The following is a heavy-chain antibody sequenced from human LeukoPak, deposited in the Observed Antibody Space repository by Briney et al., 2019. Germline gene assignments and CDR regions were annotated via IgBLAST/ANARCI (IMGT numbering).Heavy chain of an antibody. CDR3: ATSRPYDSSGYPQF. CDR1: GFTFSSYA. D-gene: IGHD3-22*01. V-gene: IGHV3-23*01. CDR2: ISGSGGSA. J-gene: IGHJ4*02. Sequence: GGSLGLSCAASGFTFSSYAMSWVRQAPGKGLEWVSAISGSGGSAYYADSVKGRFTISRDNSKNTLYLQMNSLRAEDTAVYYCATSRPYDSSGYPQFWGQGTLVTVSS.